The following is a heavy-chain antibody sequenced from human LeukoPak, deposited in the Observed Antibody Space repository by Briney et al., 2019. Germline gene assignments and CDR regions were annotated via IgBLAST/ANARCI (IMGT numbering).Heavy chain of an antibody. J-gene: IGHJ6*03. CDR2: IKSISDGGTT. CDR1: GFTFSNAW. Sequence: GGSLRLACAASGFTFSNAWMSWVRQAPGKGLEWVGRIKSISDGGTTDDAAPVKGRFTISRDDSKNTLYLQINSLKTEDTAVYYCTTVKRGWSYKPREYYYYYMDVWGKGTTVTVSS. D-gene: IGHD1-26*01. V-gene: IGHV3-15*01. CDR3: TTVKRGWSYKPREYYYYYMDV.